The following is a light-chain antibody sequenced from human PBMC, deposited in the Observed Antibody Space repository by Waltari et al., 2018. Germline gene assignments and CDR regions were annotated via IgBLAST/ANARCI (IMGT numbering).Light chain of an antibody. J-gene: IGKJ1*01. CDR3: QQYNSYSA. V-gene: IGKV1-5*01. CDR1: QSISSW. Sequence: DIQMTQSPSPLSASVGDRVTITRWASQSISSWLAWYQQKPGKAPKPLIYDASSLESGVPSRFSGSGSGTEFPLTSSSLQPDDFATYYCQQYNSYSAFGQGTKVEIK. CDR2: DAS.